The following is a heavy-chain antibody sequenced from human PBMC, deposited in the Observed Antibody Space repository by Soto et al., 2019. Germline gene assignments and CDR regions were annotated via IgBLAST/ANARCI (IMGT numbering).Heavy chain of an antibody. CDR1: GFTVSSNY. Sequence: EVQLVESGGGLVQPGGSLRLSCAASGFTVSSNYMSWVRQAPGKGLEWVSVIYSGGSTYYADFVKGRFTISRDDSKNTLYLQMNNLRAEDTALYYGARDNTAYYYMDVWGKGTTVTVSS. J-gene: IGHJ6*03. CDR2: IYSGGST. D-gene: IGHD4-17*01. V-gene: IGHV3-66*01. CDR3: ARDNTAYYYMDV.